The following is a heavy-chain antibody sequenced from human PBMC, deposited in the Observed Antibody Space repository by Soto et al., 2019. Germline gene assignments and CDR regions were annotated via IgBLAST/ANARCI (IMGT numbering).Heavy chain of an antibody. V-gene: IGHV4-39*01. CDR1: GGSFSSSTYY. CDR2: MYSGGNT. Sequence: QLQLQESGPGLVKPSETLSLTCTVSGGSFSSSTYYWGWIRQPPGKGLEWIGCMYSGGNTYYNLSLKSRVTVSVDTSKNHFSLKLTSVTAADTAMYYCARQPYDSTGYYYGAWGQGTLVTVSS. J-gene: IGHJ5*02. D-gene: IGHD3-22*01. CDR3: ARQPYDSTGYYYGA.